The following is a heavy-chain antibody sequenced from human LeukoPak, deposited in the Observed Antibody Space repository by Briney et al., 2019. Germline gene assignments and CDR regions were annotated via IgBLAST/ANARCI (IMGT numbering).Heavy chain of an antibody. D-gene: IGHD3-10*01. CDR3: VTDRRGILVRGTTFDY. CDR2: ISSNGGST. Sequence: GESLRLSCSASGFAFSSYAMHWVRQAPGKGLEYVSAISSNGGSTYYADSVKGRFTISRDNSKNTLYLQMSRLRAEDTAVYYCVTDRRGILVRGTTFDYWGQGTLVTVSS. V-gene: IGHV3-64D*06. CDR1: GFAFSSYA. J-gene: IGHJ4*02.